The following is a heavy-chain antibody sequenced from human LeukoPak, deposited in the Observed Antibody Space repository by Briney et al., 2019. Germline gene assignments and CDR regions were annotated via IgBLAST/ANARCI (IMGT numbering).Heavy chain of an antibody. CDR2: IRSKANSYAT. CDR1: GFTFSGSA. D-gene: IGHD6-13*01. J-gene: IGHJ4*02. CDR3: ARDYGYCSI. V-gene: IGHV3-73*01. Sequence: GGSLKLSCAASGFTFSGSAIHWVRQASGKGLEWVGRIRSKANSYATSSAASVKGRFTISRDNAKNSLYLQMNSLRADDTAVYYCARDYGYCSIWGQGTLVTVSS.